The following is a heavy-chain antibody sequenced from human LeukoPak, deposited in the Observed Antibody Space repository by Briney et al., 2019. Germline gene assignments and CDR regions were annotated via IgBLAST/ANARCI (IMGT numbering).Heavy chain of an antibody. CDR1: GYTLTELS. CDR3: ATDSFSMVRGVIPMDV. Sequence: ASVKVSCKVSGYTLTELSMHWVRQAPRKGLEWMGGFDPEDGETIYAQKFQGRVTMTEDTSTDTAYMELSSLRSEDTAVYYCATDSFSMVRGVIPMDVWGQGTTVTVSS. D-gene: IGHD3-10*01. J-gene: IGHJ6*02. V-gene: IGHV1-24*01. CDR2: FDPEDGET.